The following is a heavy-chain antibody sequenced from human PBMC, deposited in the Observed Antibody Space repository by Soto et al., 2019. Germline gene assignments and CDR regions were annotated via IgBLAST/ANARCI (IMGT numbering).Heavy chain of an antibody. J-gene: IGHJ4*02. CDR2: MNPNSGNT. CDR3: ARGLLEPYYYGSGSYSRLFDY. V-gene: IGHV1-8*01. D-gene: IGHD3-10*01. CDR1: GYTFTSYD. Sequence: ASVKVSCKASGYTFTSYDINWVRQATGQGLEWMGWMNPNSGNTGYAQKFQGRVPMTRNTSIGTAYMELSSLQSEDTAGYYCARGLLEPYYYGSGSYSRLFDYWGQGTLVTVSS.